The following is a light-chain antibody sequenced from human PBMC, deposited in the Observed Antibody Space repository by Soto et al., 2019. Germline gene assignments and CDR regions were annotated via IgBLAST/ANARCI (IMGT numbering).Light chain of an antibody. CDR2: EVT. Sequence: QSVLTQPASVSGSPGQSITISCTGTSSDIGSYNYVSWYQHYPGKAPRLLIYEVTNRPSGVSNRFSGPKSGNTASLTISGLQAEDDADYYCCSYRSSRTWVFGGGTKLTV. CDR1: SSDIGSYNY. V-gene: IGLV2-14*01. J-gene: IGLJ3*02. CDR3: CSYRSSRTWV.